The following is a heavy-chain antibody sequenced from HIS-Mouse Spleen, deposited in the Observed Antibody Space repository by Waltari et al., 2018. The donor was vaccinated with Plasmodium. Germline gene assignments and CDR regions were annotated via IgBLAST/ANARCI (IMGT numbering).Heavy chain of an antibody. V-gene: IGHV4-34*01. CDR3: ARGFAYYYDSSPGAFDI. Sequence: QVQLQQWGAGLLKPSETLSLTCAVYGGSFSGYYWSWIRQPPGKGLEWIGEINHSGSTNYNPSLKSRVTISVDTSKNQCSLKLSSVTAADTAVYYCARGFAYYYDSSPGAFDIWGQGTMVTVSS. CDR2: INHSGST. J-gene: IGHJ3*02. CDR1: GGSFSGYY. D-gene: IGHD3-22*01.